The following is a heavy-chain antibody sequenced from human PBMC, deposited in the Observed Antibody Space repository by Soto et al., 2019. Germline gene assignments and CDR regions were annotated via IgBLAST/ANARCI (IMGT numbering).Heavy chain of an antibody. CDR3: ARDHSSSTALNGMDV. J-gene: IGHJ6*02. D-gene: IGHD6-6*01. CDR1: GFTFSSYG. CDR2: IWYDGSNK. Sequence: QVQLVESGGGVVQPGRSLRFSCAASGFTFSSYGMHWVRQAPGKGLEWVAVIWYDGSNKYYADSVKGRFTISRDNSKNTLYLQMNSLRAADTAVYYCARDHSSSTALNGMDVWGQGTTVTVSS. V-gene: IGHV3-33*01.